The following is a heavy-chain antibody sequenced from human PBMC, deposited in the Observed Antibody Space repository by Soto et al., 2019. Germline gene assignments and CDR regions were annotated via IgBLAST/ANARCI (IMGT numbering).Heavy chain of an antibody. CDR1: GGSISSYY. J-gene: IGHJ5*02. CDR3: ARGPIDFWSGDYFRQDWFDP. D-gene: IGHD3-3*01. V-gene: IGHV4-59*01. Sequence: SETLSLTCTVSGGSISSYYWSWILQPPWKGLEWIGYIYYSGSTNYNPSLKSRVTISVDTSKNQFSLKLSSVTAADTAVYYCARGPIDFWSGDYFRQDWFDPWGQGTLVTVSS. CDR2: IYYSGST.